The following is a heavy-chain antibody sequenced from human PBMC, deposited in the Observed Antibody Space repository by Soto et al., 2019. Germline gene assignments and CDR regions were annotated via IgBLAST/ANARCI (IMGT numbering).Heavy chain of an antibody. CDR1: GGSNIRAGYY. V-gene: IGHV4-31*03. D-gene: IGHD2-2*01. CDR2: ISYSGSS. Sequence: PSETLSLTCTVSGGSNIRAGYYWSWIRQHPGKGLGWIAYISYSGSSYSNPSLKSRVTISADTSKNQFSLRLTSVTAADTAVYFCARATPAGSADFWGQGTLVTVSS. J-gene: IGHJ4*02. CDR3: ARATPAGSADF.